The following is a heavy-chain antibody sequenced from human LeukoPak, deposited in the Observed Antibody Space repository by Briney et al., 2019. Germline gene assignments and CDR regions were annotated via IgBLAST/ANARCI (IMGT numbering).Heavy chain of an antibody. V-gene: IGHV1-18*01. CDR2: ISAYNGNT. CDR1: GYTFTIYG. J-gene: IGHJ5*02. CDR3: ARGLDYYYDSSGYYYWFDP. Sequence: ASVKVSCKASGYTFTIYGISWVRQAPGQGLEWMGWISAYNGNTNYAQKLQGRVTMTTDTSTSTASMELRSLRSDDTAVYYCARGLDYYYDSSGYYYWFDPWGQGTLVTVSS. D-gene: IGHD3-22*01.